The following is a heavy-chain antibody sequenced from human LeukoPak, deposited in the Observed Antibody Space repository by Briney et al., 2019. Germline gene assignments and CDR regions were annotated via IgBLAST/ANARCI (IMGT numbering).Heavy chain of an antibody. CDR2: MNPNSGNT. CDR1: GSTFTSYD. CDR3: ARGELHIDY. J-gene: IGHJ4*02. Sequence: GASVKVSCKASGSTFTSYDINWVRQAPGQGLEWMGWMNPNSGNTGYAQKFQGRVTMTKNTSISTTYMEVSSLRSEDTAVYYCARGELHIDYWGQGTLVTVSS. D-gene: IGHD1-26*01. V-gene: IGHV1-8*01.